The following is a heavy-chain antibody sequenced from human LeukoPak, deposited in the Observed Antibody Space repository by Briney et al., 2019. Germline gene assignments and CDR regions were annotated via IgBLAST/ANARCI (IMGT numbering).Heavy chain of an antibody. CDR3: ARGPIAAASDY. V-gene: IGHV5-51*01. J-gene: IGHJ4*02. D-gene: IGHD6-13*01. CDR2: IYPGDSDT. CDR1: GYSFTSYW. Sequence: GESLRTSCKGPGYSFTSYWIGWVRQMPGKGLEWMGIIYPGDSDTRYSPSFQGQVTISADKSISTAYLQWSSLKASDTAMYYCARGPIAAASDYWGQGTLVTVSS.